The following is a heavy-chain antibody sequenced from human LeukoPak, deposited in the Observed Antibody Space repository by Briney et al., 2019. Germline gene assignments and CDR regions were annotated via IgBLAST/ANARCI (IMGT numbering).Heavy chain of an antibody. J-gene: IGHJ6*02. D-gene: IGHD3-22*01. V-gene: IGHV4-30-4*08. CDR3: AGRPDYYDSSGYYYYGMDV. CDR1: GGSISSGDYY. Sequence: SQTLSLTCTVSGGSISSGDYYWSWIRQPPGKGLEWIGYIYYSGSTYYNPSLKSRVTISVDTSKNQFSLKLSSVTAADTAVYYCAGRPDYYDSSGYYYYGMDVWGQGTTVTVSS. CDR2: IYYSGST.